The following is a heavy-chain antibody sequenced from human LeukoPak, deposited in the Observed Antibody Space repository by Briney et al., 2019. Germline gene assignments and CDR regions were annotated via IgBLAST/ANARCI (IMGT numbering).Heavy chain of an antibody. V-gene: IGHV3-48*04. CDR2: ISSSGDTI. D-gene: IGHD3-22*01. Sequence: TGGSLRLSCAASGFTFSSYSMNWVRQAPGKGLEWVSHISSSGDTIFYADSVKGRFTISRDNAKNSLYLQMNSLRAEDTAVYYCAREGNYYDSSGYYYVYYFDCWGQGTLVTVSS. J-gene: IGHJ4*02. CDR3: AREGNYYDSSGYYYVYYFDC. CDR1: GFTFSSYS.